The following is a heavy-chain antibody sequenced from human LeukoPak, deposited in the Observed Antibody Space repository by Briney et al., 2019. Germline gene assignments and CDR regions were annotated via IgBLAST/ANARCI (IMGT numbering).Heavy chain of an antibody. CDR1: GDSISSGSYY. D-gene: IGHD3-22*01. V-gene: IGHV4-61*02. CDR2: IYTSGNT. Sequence: PSETLSLTCTVSGDSISSGSYYWSWIRQPAGKGLEWIGRIYTSGNTNYNPSLKSRVTISVDTSKNQFSLKLSSVTAADTAVYYCARRSRTSGYYEGWYYYYYMDVWGKGTTVTVSS. J-gene: IGHJ6*03. CDR3: ARRSRTSGYYEGWYYYYYMDV.